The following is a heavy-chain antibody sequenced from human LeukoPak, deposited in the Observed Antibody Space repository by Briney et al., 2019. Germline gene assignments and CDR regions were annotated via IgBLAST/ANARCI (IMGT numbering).Heavy chain of an antibody. J-gene: IGHJ3*02. V-gene: IGHV4-59*01. CDR2: IYYSGST. CDR3: ARDRGDFWSGYYDGGAAFDI. CDR1: GGSISSYY. D-gene: IGHD3-3*01. Sequence: SETLSLTCTVSGGSISSYYWSWIRQPPGKGLEWIGYIYYSGSTNYNPSLKSRVTISVDTSKNQFSLKLGSVTAADTAVYYCARDRGDFWSGYYDGGAAFDIWGQGTMVTVSS.